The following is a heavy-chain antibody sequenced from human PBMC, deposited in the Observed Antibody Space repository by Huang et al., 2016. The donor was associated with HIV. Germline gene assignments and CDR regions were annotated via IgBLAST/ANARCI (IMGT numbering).Heavy chain of an antibody. Sequence: VESGGRLVQPGGSIRLSCVGSTFSFGAYWMSWVLQTPGKGLEWVAKIKQDESEKDYVESVKGRFNIARDNAKKILFLQMDNVRVEDTATYYCATKTGAMDIWGQGTAVTVS. CDR2: IKQDESEK. CDR1: TFSFGAYW. CDR3: ATKTGAMDI. D-gene: IGHD1-7*01. V-gene: IGHV3-7*01. J-gene: IGHJ6*02.